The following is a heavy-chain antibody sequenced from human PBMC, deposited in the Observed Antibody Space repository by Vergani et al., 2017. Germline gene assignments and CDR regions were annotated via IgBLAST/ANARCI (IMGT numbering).Heavy chain of an antibody. J-gene: IGHJ4*02. CDR1: GGSFCGYY. CDR3: ARGGSGDFWSGRFDY. D-gene: IGHD3-3*01. V-gene: IGHV4-34*01. Sequence: QVQLPQWGAGLLKPSETLSLTCAVYGGSFCGYYWSWIRQPPGKGLEWIGEINHSGSTNYNPSLKSRVTISVDTSKNQFSLKLSSVTAADTAVYYCARGGSGDFWSGRFDYWGQGTLVTVSS. CDR2: INHSGST.